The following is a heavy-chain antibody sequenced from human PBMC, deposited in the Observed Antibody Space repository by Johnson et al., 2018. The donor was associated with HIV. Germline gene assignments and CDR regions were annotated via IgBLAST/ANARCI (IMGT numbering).Heavy chain of an antibody. D-gene: IGHD5-18*01. Sequence: QVQLVQSGGGVVQPGGSLRLSCAASGFTFSSYDMNWVRQAPGKGLEGVAFIRYDGSNKYYADSVKGRFTISRDSSKNTLHLQMTSLRTEYTAVYYCARAHPFESYSLGAAAFEIWGQGTVVTVSS. J-gene: IGHJ3*02. CDR1: GFTFSSYD. V-gene: IGHV3-30*02. CDR2: IRYDGSNK. CDR3: ARAHPFESYSLGAAAFEI.